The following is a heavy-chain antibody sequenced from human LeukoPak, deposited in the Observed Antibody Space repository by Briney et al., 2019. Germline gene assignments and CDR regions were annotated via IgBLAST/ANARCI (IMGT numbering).Heavy chain of an antibody. CDR1: GFNFSSYE. CDR3: ARELWFGGRTMFDP. J-gene: IGHJ5*02. D-gene: IGHD3-10*01. V-gene: IGHV3-48*03. CDR2: ISSSGSTI. Sequence: GGSLRLSCAASGFNFSSYEMNWVRQAPGKGLEWVSYISSSGSTIYYADSVKGRFTISRDKAKNSLYLQMNSLSAEETAVYYCARELWFGGRTMFDPWGQGTLVTASS.